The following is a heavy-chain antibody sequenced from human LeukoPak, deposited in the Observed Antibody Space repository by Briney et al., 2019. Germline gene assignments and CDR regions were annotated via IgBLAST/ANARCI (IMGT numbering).Heavy chain of an antibody. V-gene: IGHV1-2*02. CDR2: INPNSGGT. CDR1: GYTFTGYY. J-gene: IGHJ6*02. D-gene: IGHD1-26*01. Sequence: ASVKVSCKASGYTFTGYYMHWVRQAPGQGLEWMGWINPNSGGTNYAQKFQGRVTMTWDTSISTAYMELSRLRSDDTAVYYCAREPHGGSYYYYYGMDVWGQGTTVTVSS. CDR3: AREPHGGSYYYYYGMDV.